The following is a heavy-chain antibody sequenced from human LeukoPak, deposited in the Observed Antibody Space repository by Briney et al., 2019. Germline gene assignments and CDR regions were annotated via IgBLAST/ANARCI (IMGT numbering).Heavy chain of an antibody. V-gene: IGHV4-39*01. CDR2: IYYTGTT. CDR3: ARASYVAGANY. Sequence: SETLSLTCTVSGGSISSSGFYWGWIRQPPGKGLECIGTIYYTGTTYYNPSLESRVTISVDTSKNQFSLKLSSVTAADTAVYCCARASYVAGANYWGQGTLVTVSS. J-gene: IGHJ4*02. CDR1: GGSISSSGFY. D-gene: IGHD6-19*01.